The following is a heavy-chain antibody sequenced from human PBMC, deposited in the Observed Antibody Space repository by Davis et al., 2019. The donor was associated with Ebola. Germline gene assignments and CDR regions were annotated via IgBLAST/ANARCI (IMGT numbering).Heavy chain of an antibody. CDR3: ARRSGGSYWDYYYGMDV. V-gene: IGHV1-2*02. D-gene: IGHD1-26*01. CDR2: INPNSGGT. CDR1: GYTFTGYY. Sequence: ASVKVSCKASGYTFTGYYMHWVRQAPGQGLEWMGWINPNSGGTNYAQKFQGRVTMTRDTSTSTVYMELSSLRSEDTAVYYCARRSGGSYWDYYYGMDVWGQGTTVTVSS. J-gene: IGHJ6*02.